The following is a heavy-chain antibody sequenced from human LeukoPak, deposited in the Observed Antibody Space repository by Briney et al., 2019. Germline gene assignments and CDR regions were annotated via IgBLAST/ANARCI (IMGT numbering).Heavy chain of an antibody. CDR2: INPSGGST. V-gene: IGHV1-46*01. CDR1: GYTFTTYY. D-gene: IGHD3-22*01. CDR3: ARDPKIRTYYYDSSGYYFDY. J-gene: IGHJ4*02. Sequence: ASVKVSCKASGYTFTTYYMHWVRQAPGQGLEWMGIINPSGGSTTYAQNFQDRVTMTRDTSTSTVYMELSSLRSEDTAVYYCARDPKIRTYYYDSSGYYFDYWGQGTLVTVSS.